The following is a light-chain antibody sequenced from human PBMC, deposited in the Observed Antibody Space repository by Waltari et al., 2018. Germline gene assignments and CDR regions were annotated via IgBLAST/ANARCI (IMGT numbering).Light chain of an antibody. CDR1: TSNIGAPYD. CDR3: QSYDRRLEVI. Sequence: QSVLTQPPSVSGAPGQRVTISCSGSTSNIGAPYDVHWYQQHPGTAPTLLIFANVHRPSGVPDRFSGSKSGTSASLAITGLQAEDEADYYCQSYDRRLEVIFGGGTKLAVL. CDR2: ANV. V-gene: IGLV1-40*01. J-gene: IGLJ2*01.